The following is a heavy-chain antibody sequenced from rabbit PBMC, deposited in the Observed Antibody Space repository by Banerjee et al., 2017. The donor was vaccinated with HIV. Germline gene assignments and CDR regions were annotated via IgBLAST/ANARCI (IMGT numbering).Heavy chain of an antibody. J-gene: IGHJ4*01. Sequence: QEQLVESGGGLVQPEGSLTLTCKASGSDISSNAMCWVRQAPGKGLELIACIYSSNGDKWYASWVNGRFTISRSTSLNTVDLKMTSLTAADTATYFCARDPGAWGDFNLWGQGTLVTVS. V-gene: IGHV1S47*01. D-gene: IGHD4-1*01. CDR1: GSDISSNA. CDR3: ARDPGAWGDFNL. CDR2: IYSSNGDK.